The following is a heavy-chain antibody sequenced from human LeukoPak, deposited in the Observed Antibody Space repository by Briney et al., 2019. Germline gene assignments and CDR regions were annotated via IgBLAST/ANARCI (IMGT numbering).Heavy chain of an antibody. CDR1: GFTFSSYW. J-gene: IGHJ5*02. CDR2: IKQDGSEK. Sequence: GGSLRLSCAASGFTFSSYWMSWVRQAPGKGLEWVANIKQDGSEKYYVDSVKGRFTISRDNAKNSLYLQMNSLRAEDTAVYYCARGGGYSYGNNWFDPWGQGTLVTVSS. V-gene: IGHV3-7*03. CDR3: ARGGGYSYGNNWFDP. D-gene: IGHD5-18*01.